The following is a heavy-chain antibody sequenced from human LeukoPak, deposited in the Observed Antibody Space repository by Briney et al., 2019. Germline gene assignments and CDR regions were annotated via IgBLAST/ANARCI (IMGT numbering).Heavy chain of an antibody. CDR2: ITDGHYAT. D-gene: IGHD4-17*01. CDR1: GFSFSSFA. CDR3: TKDPNGDYIGAFDP. J-gene: IGHJ5*02. V-gene: IGHV3-23*01. Sequence: GGSLRLSCAASGFSFSSFAMTWVRQAPGKGLEWVTSITDGHYATYNTASVKGRFTISRDNAKNTLYLQMNSLRADDTAIYYCTKDPNGDYIGAFDPWGQGTLVTVSS.